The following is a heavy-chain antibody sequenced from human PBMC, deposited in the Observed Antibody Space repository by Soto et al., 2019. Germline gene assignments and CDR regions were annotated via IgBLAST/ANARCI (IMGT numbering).Heavy chain of an antibody. CDR2: IWYDGSNK. CDR1: GFTFSGHA. V-gene: IGHV3-33*01. D-gene: IGHD6-19*01. CDR3: ARDRQGLAPSALDV. Sequence: QVQLVESGGGVAQPGRSLRLSCTVSGFTFSGHAMHWVRQAPGKGLEWVTQIWYDGSNKYYAESVKGRFTISRDNSKNTLYLQMNSLRVEDTAVNYCARDRQGLAPSALDVWGQGTSVTVSS. J-gene: IGHJ6*02.